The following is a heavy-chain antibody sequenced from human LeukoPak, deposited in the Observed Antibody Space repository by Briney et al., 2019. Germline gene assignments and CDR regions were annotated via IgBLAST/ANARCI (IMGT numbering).Heavy chain of an antibody. J-gene: IGHJ4*02. CDR2: IYYSGST. CDR1: GFTFSDYY. D-gene: IGHD4-17*01. V-gene: IGHV4-31*02. Sequence: LRLSCAASGFTFSDYYMSWIRQHPGKGLEWVGYIYYSGSTYYNPSLKSRVTISVDTSKNQFSLKLSSVTAADTAVYYCARVEGATVTTDYWGQGTLVTVPS. CDR3: ARVEGATVTTDY.